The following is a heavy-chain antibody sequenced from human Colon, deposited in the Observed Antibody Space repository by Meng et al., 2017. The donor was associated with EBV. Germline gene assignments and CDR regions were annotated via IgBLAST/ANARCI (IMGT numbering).Heavy chain of an antibody. D-gene: IGHD6-19*01. V-gene: IGHV4-31*03. J-gene: IGHJ4*02. CDR2: IYYSGST. CDR3: ARVSSGWDYFDY. Sequence: QVQLQQSGPGLVKPSQSLSLTCTSSGGSFSSGGYYWTWIRQHPGKGLEWFGHIYYSGSTFYNPSLKRRVIISIDTSKNQFSLNLRSVTAADTAVYYCARVSSGWDYFDYWGQGTLVTVSS. CDR1: GGSFSSGGYY.